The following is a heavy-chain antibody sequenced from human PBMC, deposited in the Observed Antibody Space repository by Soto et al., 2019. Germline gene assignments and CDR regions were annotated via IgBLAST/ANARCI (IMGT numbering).Heavy chain of an antibody. J-gene: IGHJ3*01. CDR2: IYYNGDT. D-gene: IGHD1-20*01. Sequence: QLQLQASGPGLVKPAEILSLKCAVSGGSVSSGNYFWGWIRQPPGKGLEWIGNIYYNGDTYYSPYLTSRVSISVDTVQNQFSLSLHSVTAADTAVYYCARRLIHNWNQGHAVDFWGQGTLVTGSS. CDR3: ARRLIHNWNQGHAVDF. V-gene: IGHV4-39*01. CDR1: GGSVSSGNYF.